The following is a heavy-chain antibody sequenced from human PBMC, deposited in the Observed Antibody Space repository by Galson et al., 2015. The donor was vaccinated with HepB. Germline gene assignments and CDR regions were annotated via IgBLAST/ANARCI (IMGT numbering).Heavy chain of an antibody. D-gene: IGHD3-3*01. V-gene: IGHV3-73*01. CDR3: TRHEGSGYYGI. Sequence: SGSAMHWVRQASGKGLEWVGRIRSKANSYATAYAASVKGRFTISRDDSKNTAYLQMNSLKTEDTAVYYCTRHEGSGYYGIWGQGTLVTVSS. CDR1: SGSA. J-gene: IGHJ4*02. CDR2: IRSKANSYAT.